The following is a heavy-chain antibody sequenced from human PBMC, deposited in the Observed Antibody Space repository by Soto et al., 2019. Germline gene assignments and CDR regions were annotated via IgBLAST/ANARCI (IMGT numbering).Heavy chain of an antibody. J-gene: IGHJ4*02. D-gene: IGHD1-26*01. V-gene: IGHV3-23*01. CDR2: ISGGGGST. CDR1: GFTFSSYA. Sequence: EVQLLESGGGLVQPGGSLRLSCAASGFTFSSYAMSWVRQAPGKGLEWVSAISGGGGSTYYADSVKGRFTISRDNSKNTLYLQMNGRRAEDTAVYYWAKDGRRWDLPADYWGPGALVTVSS. CDR3: AKDGRRWDLPADY.